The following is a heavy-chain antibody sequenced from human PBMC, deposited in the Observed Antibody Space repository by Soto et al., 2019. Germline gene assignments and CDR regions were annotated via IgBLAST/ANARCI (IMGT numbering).Heavy chain of an antibody. D-gene: IGHD3-16*01. Sequence: QVQLVQSGDEVRKPGSSVKVSCKASGYIFVNYGIAWVRQAPGQGHEWMGWISPYSGNTHYASKVQGRLTMTTDTPTSAAYMDRGSLTSDATAVYYWAMVDNYVTPTPLDVWGQGTTVTVSS. CDR3: AMVDNYVTPTPLDV. CDR1: GYIFVNYG. CDR2: ISPYSGNT. V-gene: IGHV1-18*01. J-gene: IGHJ6*02.